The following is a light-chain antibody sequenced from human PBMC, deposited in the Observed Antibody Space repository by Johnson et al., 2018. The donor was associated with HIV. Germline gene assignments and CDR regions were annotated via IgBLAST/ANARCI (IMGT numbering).Light chain of an antibody. J-gene: IGLJ1*01. Sequence: QSVLTQPPSVSAAPGQKVTISCSGSSSNIGNNYVSWYQQFPGTAPKLLIYDNNKRPSGIPDRFSGSKSGTSATLGITGLQTGDEADYYCGTWDSSLIAYFFGTGTKVTVL. V-gene: IGLV1-51*01. CDR1: SSNIGNNY. CDR3: GTWDSSLIAYF. CDR2: DNN.